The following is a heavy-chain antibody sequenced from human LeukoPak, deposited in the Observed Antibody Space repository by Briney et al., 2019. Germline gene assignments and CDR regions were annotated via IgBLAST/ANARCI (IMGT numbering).Heavy chain of an antibody. CDR1: GFTFNTYS. D-gene: IGHD2-2*01. CDR3: ARDLSHCSSSSCYSFDYYYGMDV. Sequence: GGSLRLSCVASGFTFNTYSMNWVRQAPGKGLEWVSSISSGGTYIHYGDSGRGRFAIARDNAENTLHLQMNRLRAEDTAVYYCARDLSHCSSSSCYSFDYYYGMDVWGQGTTVTVSS. V-gene: IGHV3-21*01. J-gene: IGHJ6*02. CDR2: ISSGGTYI.